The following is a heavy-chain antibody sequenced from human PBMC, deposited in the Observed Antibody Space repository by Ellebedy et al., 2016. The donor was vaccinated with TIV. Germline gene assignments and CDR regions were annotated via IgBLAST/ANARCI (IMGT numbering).Heavy chain of an antibody. CDR3: ARISPTAVTFDLYYFDY. V-gene: IGHV1-69*10. D-gene: IGHD4-23*01. CDR2: IIPILGIP. CDR1: GGTFTSYA. Sequence: AASVKVSCKASGGTFTSYAISWVRQAPGQGLEWMGGIIPILGIPNYAQKFQGRVTITADKSISTAYMELSGLRSEDTAVYYCARISPTAVTFDLYYFDYWGQGTLITVSS. J-gene: IGHJ4*02.